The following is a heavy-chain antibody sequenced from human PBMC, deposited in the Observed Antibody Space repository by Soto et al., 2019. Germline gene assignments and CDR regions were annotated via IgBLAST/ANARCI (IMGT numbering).Heavy chain of an antibody. Sequence: TSETLSLTCAVYGGSFSGYYWSWIRQPPGKGLEWIGDINRSGSTNYNPSLKSRVTISVDTSKNQFSLKLSSVTAADTAVYYCARDRYKWNYGWDYWGQGTLVTVSS. D-gene: IGHD1-7*01. CDR1: GGSFSGYY. J-gene: IGHJ4*02. CDR3: ARDRYKWNYGWDY. CDR2: INRSGST. V-gene: IGHV4-34*01.